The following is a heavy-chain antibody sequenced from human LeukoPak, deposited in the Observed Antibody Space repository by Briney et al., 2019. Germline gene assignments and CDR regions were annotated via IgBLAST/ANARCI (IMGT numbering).Heavy chain of an antibody. V-gene: IGHV3-48*04. CDR2: ISPRSETI. J-gene: IGHJ6*03. Sequence: GESLRLSCATSGFSFNRRGMNWVRHPPGKGLEWVSYISPRSETIYYAESVKGRFTVSRDDSKDSLYLQMHALRAEDTAVYYCARIDGPTVFTYYMDLWGKGTTVTVAS. D-gene: IGHD3-16*01. CDR3: ARIDGPTVFTYYMDL. CDR1: GFSFNRRG.